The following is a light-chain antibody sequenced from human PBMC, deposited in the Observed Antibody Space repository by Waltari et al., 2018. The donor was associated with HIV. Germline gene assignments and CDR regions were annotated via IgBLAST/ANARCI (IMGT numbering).Light chain of an antibody. CDR1: SFNLGGNF. J-gene: IGLJ3*02. V-gene: IGLV1-51*02. Sequence: QSVFKQPPSVTAAPGQKVSISCSGSSFNLGGNFVSWFQQFPGSAPKLLIYEDNQRPSRIPDRFSGSKSGTSATLGITGLQTGDEADYYCGGWDDNLDGWVFGGGTKLTVL. CDR2: EDN. CDR3: GGWDDNLDGWV.